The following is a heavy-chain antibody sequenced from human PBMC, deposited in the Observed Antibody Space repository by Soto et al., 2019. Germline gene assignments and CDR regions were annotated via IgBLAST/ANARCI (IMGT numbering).Heavy chain of an antibody. J-gene: IGHJ5*02. CDR2: FDPEDGET. Sequence: GASVKVSCKVSGYTLTELSMHWVRQAPGKGLEWMGGFDPEDGETIYAQKFQGRVTMTEDTSTDTAYMELSSLRSEDTAVYYCATGPLVVVAATLSWFDPWGQGTLVTVSS. D-gene: IGHD2-15*01. V-gene: IGHV1-24*01. CDR1: GYTLTELS. CDR3: ATGPLVVVAATLSWFDP.